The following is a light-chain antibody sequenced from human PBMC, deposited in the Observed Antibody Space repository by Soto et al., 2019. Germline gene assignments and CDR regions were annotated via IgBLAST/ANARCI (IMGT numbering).Light chain of an antibody. CDR3: QQSYVIPLT. CDR1: QSVTSH. Sequence: DIQMTQSPSSLSASVRDRVTITCRASQSVTSHLNWYQQKPGKAPTLLIYAASTLHSGVPRRFSGSGSGTDFTLTLSSLQPEDFATYYCQQSYVIPLTFGGGTKVEIK. V-gene: IGKV1-39*01. J-gene: IGKJ4*01. CDR2: AAS.